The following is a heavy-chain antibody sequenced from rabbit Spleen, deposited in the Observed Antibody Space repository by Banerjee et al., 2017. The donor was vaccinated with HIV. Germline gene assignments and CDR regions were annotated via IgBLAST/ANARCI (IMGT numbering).Heavy chain of an antibody. CDR2: AYAGSSGST. V-gene: IGHV1S45*01. J-gene: IGHJ6*01. Sequence: QEQLVESGGGLVQPGGSLTVTCKASGFDFSSGYDMCWVRQAPGKGLEWVACAYAGSSGSTYSATWAKGRFTVSKSSSTTVTLQMTSLTAADTATYFCARDVGTSFSTYGMDLWGPGTLVTVS. CDR3: ARDVGTSFSTYGMDL. D-gene: IGHD8-1*01. CDR1: GFDFSSGYD.